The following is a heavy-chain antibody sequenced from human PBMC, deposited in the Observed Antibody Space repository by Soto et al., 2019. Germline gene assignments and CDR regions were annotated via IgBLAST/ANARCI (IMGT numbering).Heavy chain of an antibody. CDR2: ISYDGSNK. Sequence: GGSLRLSCAASGFTFSSYGMHWVRQAPGKGLEWVAVISYDGSNKYYADSVKGRFTISRDNSKNTLYLQMNSLRAEDTAVYYCAKDLWDYYDSSGSYGGPFDYWGQGTLVTVSS. V-gene: IGHV3-30*18. J-gene: IGHJ4*02. CDR3: AKDLWDYYDSSGSYGGPFDY. CDR1: GFTFSSYG. D-gene: IGHD3-22*01.